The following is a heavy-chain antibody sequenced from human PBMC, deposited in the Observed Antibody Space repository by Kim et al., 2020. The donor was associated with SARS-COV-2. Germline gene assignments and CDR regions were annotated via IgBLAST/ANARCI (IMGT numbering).Heavy chain of an antibody. CDR3: ARTGSGRGNYFDY. V-gene: IGHV3-48*04. J-gene: IGHJ4*02. Sequence: GGSLRLSCAASGFTFRSYSMNWVRQAPGKGLEWVSYISSRGMTKYYADSVKGRFTISRDNAKNSVYLQMNSLRAEDTAVYYCARTGSGRGNYFDYWGQGILVTVSS. CDR2: ISSRGMTK. CDR1: GFTFRSYS. D-gene: IGHD2-15*01.